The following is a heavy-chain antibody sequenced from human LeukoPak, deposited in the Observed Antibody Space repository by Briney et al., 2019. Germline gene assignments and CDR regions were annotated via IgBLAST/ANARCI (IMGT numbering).Heavy chain of an antibody. CDR2: ISWDGGST. V-gene: IGHV3-43D*03. CDR3: ARGGPDSSGYYYVPDY. D-gene: IGHD3-22*01. Sequence: GGSLRLSCAASGFTFDDYAMHWVRQAPGKGLEWVSLISWDGGSTYYADSVRGRFTICRDNSKNSLYLQMNSLRAEDTALYYCARGGPDSSGYYYVPDYWGQGTLVTVSS. CDR1: GFTFDDYA. J-gene: IGHJ4*02.